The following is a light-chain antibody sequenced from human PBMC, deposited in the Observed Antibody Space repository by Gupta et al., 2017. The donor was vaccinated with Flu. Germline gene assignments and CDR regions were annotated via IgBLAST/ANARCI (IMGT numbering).Light chain of an antibody. Sequence: DIVLTQPPDSLAVSLGARATINCKSSQSVLYSSNNKNYVAWYQQQPGQPPKLLIYWASTRESGVPDRFSGSGSGTDFTLTISSLQAEDVAVYYCQQYYSTPRTFGQGTKVEIK. CDR1: QSVLYSSNNKNY. J-gene: IGKJ1*01. V-gene: IGKV4-1*01. CDR2: WAS. CDR3: QQYYSTPRT.